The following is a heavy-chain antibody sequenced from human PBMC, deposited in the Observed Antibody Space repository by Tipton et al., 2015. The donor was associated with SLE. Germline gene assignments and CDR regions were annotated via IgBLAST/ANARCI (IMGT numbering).Heavy chain of an antibody. J-gene: IGHJ4*02. Sequence: LRLSCTVSGGSMSNYYWNWIRQAPGKGLEWIGYVSYIETTNYNPSFKSRLTISVDRSKNQFSLKLTSVTAADTALYYCARGPYYYDSSGYFDYWGQGTLVTVSS. V-gene: IGHV4-59*12. CDR2: VSYIETT. CDR1: GGSMSNYY. D-gene: IGHD3-22*01. CDR3: ARGPYYYDSSGYFDY.